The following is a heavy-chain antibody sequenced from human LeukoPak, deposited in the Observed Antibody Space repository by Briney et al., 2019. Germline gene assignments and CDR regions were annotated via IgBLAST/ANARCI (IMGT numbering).Heavy chain of an antibody. Sequence: GGSLRLSCAASGFTFSSYSMSWVRQAPGKGLEWVSSISGSDVSTHYADSVKGRFTISRDNSKNTLYLQMNSLRAEDTAVYYCARLYSYDSSGYYPLYYFDYWGQGTLVTVSS. V-gene: IGHV3-23*01. CDR3: ARLYSYDSSGYYPLYYFDY. D-gene: IGHD3-22*01. J-gene: IGHJ4*02. CDR1: GFTFSSYS. CDR2: ISGSDVST.